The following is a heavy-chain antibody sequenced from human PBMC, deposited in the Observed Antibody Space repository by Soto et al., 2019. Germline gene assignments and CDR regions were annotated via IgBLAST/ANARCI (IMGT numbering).Heavy chain of an antibody. CDR2: IYYTGST. J-gene: IGHJ3*02. V-gene: IGHV4-59*01. CDR3: ARSAWGYAFDI. CDR1: GGSISSYY. Sequence: SETLSLTCSVSGGSISSYYWTWIRQPPGKGLEWIGYIYYTGSTNYNPSLKSRATISLDRSKNQFSLKLSSVTAADTAVYYCARSAWGYAFDIWGQGTMVTVSS. D-gene: IGHD1-26*01.